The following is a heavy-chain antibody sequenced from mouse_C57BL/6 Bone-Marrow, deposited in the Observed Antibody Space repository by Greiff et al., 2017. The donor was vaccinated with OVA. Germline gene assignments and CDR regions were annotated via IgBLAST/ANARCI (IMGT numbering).Heavy chain of an antibody. CDR2: INSDGGST. V-gene: IGHV5-2*03. D-gene: IGHD2-10*01. CDR1: EYEFPSHD. J-gene: IGHJ4*01. Sequence: EVKVEESGGGLVQPGESLKLSCESNEYEFPSHDMSWVRKTPEKRLELVAAINSDGGSTYYPDTMERRFIISRDNTKKTLYLQMSSLRSEDTALYYCARPSYFYAMDYWGQGTSVTVSS. CDR3: ARPSYFYAMDY.